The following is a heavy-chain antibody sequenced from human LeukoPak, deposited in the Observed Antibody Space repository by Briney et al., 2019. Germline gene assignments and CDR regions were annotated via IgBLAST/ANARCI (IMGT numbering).Heavy chain of an antibody. J-gene: IGHJ5*02. Sequence: GASVKVSCKASGYTFTINHIHWVRQAPGQGLEWMGVINPSGDSTTYAQNFQGRVTMTRDTSTGTVYMELRSLRSEDTAVYYCATSYGDYFNWFDPWGQGTLVTVSS. D-gene: IGHD4-17*01. CDR3: ATSYGDYFNWFDP. CDR2: INPSGDST. V-gene: IGHV1-46*01. CDR1: GYTFTINH.